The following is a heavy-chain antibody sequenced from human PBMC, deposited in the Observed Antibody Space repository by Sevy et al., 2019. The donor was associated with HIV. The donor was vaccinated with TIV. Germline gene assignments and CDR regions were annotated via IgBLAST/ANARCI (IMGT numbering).Heavy chain of an antibody. V-gene: IGHV5-51*01. CDR2: IYPGDSDT. D-gene: IGHD2-2*02. CDR3: ARQFCSSTSCYINWFDP. Sequence: GESLKISCKGSGYSFTSYWIGWVRQMPGKGLEWMGIIYPGDSDTRYSPSFQGQVTISADKSISPAYLQWSSLKASDTAMYYCARQFCSSTSCYINWFDPWGQGTLVTVSS. CDR1: GYSFTSYW. J-gene: IGHJ5*02.